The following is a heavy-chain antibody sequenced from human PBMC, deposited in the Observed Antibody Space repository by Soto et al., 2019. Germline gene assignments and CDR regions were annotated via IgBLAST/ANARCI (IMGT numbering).Heavy chain of an antibody. CDR2: SIPICGTA. CDR1: GGTFSSYA. Sequence: QVQLVQSGAEVKKPGSSVKVSCKASGGTFSSYAISWVRQAPGQGLEWMGGSIPICGTANSAQKFQGRVTITADESTSTAYIELSSLRSEDTAVYYCARYLIGGRYSSSWSGGDFYAYYGRDVWGQGTTVTVSS. V-gene: IGHV1-69*01. J-gene: IGHJ6*02. CDR3: ARYLIGGRYSSSWSGGDFYAYYGRDV. D-gene: IGHD6-13*01.